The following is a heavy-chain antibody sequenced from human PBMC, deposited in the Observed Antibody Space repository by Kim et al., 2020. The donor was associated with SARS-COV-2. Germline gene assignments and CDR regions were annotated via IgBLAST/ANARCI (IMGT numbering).Heavy chain of an antibody. D-gene: IGHD3-10*01. J-gene: IGHJ4*02. CDR2: IYYSGST. Sequence: SETLSLTCTVSGGSISSGGYYWSWIRQHPGKGLEWIGYIYYSGSTYYNPSLKSRVTISVDTSKNQFSLKLSSVTAADTAVYYCAKMGHGNYGSGSPLLDYWGQGTLVTVSS. CDR3: AKMGHGNYGSGSPLLDY. V-gene: IGHV4-31*03. CDR1: GGSISSGGYY.